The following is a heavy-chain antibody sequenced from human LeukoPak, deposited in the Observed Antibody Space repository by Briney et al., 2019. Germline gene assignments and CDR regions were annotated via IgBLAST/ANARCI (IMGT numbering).Heavy chain of an antibody. Sequence: GGSLRLSCAASGFIFSSYSMNWVRQAPGKGLEWVSFISSSSSTIYYADSVKGRFTISRDNAKNSLYLQMNSLRAEDTAVYYCTRVYGGYPFDSWGQGTLVTVSS. CDR3: TRVYGGYPFDS. CDR1: GFIFSSYS. J-gene: IGHJ4*02. CDR2: ISSSSSTI. D-gene: IGHD2-15*01. V-gene: IGHV3-48*01.